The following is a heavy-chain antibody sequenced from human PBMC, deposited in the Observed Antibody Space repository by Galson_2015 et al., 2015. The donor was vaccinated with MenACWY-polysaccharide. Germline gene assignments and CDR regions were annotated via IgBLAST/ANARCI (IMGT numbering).Heavy chain of an antibody. Sequence: SETLSLTCAVSGASLSTNNWWSWVRQPPGKGLEWIGEIYHSGTTNYNPSLKSRVTISVDKSKNQFSLKVNSVTAADTAAYYCAIGVPVVTHFDFWGQGTLGTASA. D-gene: IGHD2-2*01. CDR1: GASLSTNNW. J-gene: IGHJ4*02. CDR3: AIGVPVVTHFDF. CDR2: IYHSGTT. V-gene: IGHV4-4*02.